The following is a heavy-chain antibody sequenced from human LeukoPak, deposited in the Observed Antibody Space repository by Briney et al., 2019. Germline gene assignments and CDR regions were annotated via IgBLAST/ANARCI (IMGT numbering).Heavy chain of an antibody. Sequence: GGSLRLSCAASGFTFSSYGMTWVRQAPGKGLEWVSYISSSSSTIYYADSVKGRFTISRDNSKNTLYLQMNSLRTEDTAVYYCAKDRRFLSNYYDSGAYLDYWGQGTLVTVSS. V-gene: IGHV3-48*01. CDR2: ISSSSSTI. J-gene: IGHJ4*02. D-gene: IGHD3-22*01. CDR1: GFTFSSYG. CDR3: AKDRRFLSNYYDSGAYLDY.